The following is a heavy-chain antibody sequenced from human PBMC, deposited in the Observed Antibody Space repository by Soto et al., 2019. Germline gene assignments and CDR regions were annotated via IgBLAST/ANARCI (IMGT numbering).Heavy chain of an antibody. CDR1: GVSFSGYY. V-gene: IGHV4-34*01. Sequence: SETLSLTCAVYGVSFSGYYWIWIRQPPGKGLEWIGEINHSGSTNYNPSLKSRVTISVDTSKNQFSLKLSSVTAADTAVYYCARETYYYGSGNDYWGQGTLVTVSS. CDR2: INHSGST. J-gene: IGHJ4*02. CDR3: ARETYYYGSGNDY. D-gene: IGHD3-10*01.